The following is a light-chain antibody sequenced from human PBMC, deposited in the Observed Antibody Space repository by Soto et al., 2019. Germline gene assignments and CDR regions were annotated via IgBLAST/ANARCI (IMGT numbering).Light chain of an antibody. J-gene: IGLJ1*01. Sequence: QSALTQPASVSGSPGQSIAISCTGTSSDVGAYNYVSWYQQHPGKAPKVMIYDVSNRPSGVSNRFSGSKSSNTASPTISGLKAEDEADYCCSSYTSSVTEVFGTGTKLTVL. CDR2: DVS. CDR1: SSDVGAYNY. V-gene: IGLV2-14*03. CDR3: SSYTSSVTEV.